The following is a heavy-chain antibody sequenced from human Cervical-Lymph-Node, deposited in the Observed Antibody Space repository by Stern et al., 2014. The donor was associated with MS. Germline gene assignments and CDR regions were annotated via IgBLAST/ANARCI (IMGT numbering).Heavy chain of an antibody. D-gene: IGHD4-11*01. J-gene: IGHJ4*02. CDR1: GFTFSSYA. Sequence: VHLVESGGGVVQPGRSLRLSCAASGFTFSSYAMHWVRQAPGKGLEWVAVISYDGSNKYYADSVKGRFTISRDNSKNTLYLQMNSLRAEDTAVYYCARDYSNYGDYWGQGTLVTVSS. CDR3: ARDYSNYGDY. V-gene: IGHV3-30*01. CDR2: ISYDGSNK.